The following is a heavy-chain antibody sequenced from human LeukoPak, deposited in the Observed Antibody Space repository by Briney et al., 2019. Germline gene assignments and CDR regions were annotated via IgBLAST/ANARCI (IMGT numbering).Heavy chain of an antibody. V-gene: IGHV3-21*04. Sequence: GGSLRLSCAASGFTFSSYSMNWVRQAPGKGLEWVSSISSSSSYIYYADSVMGRFTISRDNAENSLYLQMNSLRAEDTAVYYCAREGYSSSHFDYWGQGTLVTVSS. CDR1: GFTFSSYS. D-gene: IGHD6-13*01. J-gene: IGHJ4*02. CDR3: AREGYSSSHFDY. CDR2: ISSSSSYI.